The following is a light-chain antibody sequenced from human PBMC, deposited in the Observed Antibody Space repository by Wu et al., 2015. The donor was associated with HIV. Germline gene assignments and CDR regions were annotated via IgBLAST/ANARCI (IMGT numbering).Light chain of an antibody. CDR3: QQYSSSTWT. CDR1: QNVGSSD. Sequence: EIVLTQSPGILSLSPGERATLSCRASQNVGSSDLAWYQQKPGQTPRLPIYDVSSRATGIPDRFSGSGSGRDFTLTIRRLEPEDFAVYYCQQYSSSTWTFGQGTKVEIK. CDR2: DVS. V-gene: IGKV3-20*01. J-gene: IGKJ1*01.